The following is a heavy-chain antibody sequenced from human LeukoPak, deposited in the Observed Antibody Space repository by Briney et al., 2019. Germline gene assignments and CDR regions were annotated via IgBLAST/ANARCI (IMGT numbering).Heavy chain of an antibody. Sequence: SVKVSCKASGGTFSSYAISWVRQAPGQGLEWMGGIIPIFGTANYAQKFQGRVTITADESTSTAYMVLSSLRSEDTAVYYCASHGGDSDNPFDYWGQGTLVTVSS. CDR2: IIPIFGTA. V-gene: IGHV1-69*13. CDR3: ASHGGDSDNPFDY. CDR1: GGTFSSYA. J-gene: IGHJ4*02. D-gene: IGHD3-9*01.